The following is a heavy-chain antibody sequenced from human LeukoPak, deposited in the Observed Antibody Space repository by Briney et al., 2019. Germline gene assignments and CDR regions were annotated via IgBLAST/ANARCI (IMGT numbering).Heavy chain of an antibody. Sequence: SETPSLTCTASGGSINTYYWSWIRQLAGKGLEWIGRIYTSGTPSYNTSLKSRVTMSVDTSKNQFSMKLSSVTAADTAVYYCAKSSSPRIYWHFDLWGRGTLVTVSS. CDR1: GGSINTYY. CDR3: AKSSSPRIYWHFDL. V-gene: IGHV4-4*07. J-gene: IGHJ2*01. CDR2: IYTSGTP. D-gene: IGHD6-6*01.